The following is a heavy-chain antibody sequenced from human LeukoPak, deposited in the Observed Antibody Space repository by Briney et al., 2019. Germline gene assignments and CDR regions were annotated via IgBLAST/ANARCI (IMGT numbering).Heavy chain of an antibody. CDR1: GGTFSSYA. Sequence: GASVKVSCKASGGTFSSYAISWVRQAPGQGLEWMGWISAYNGNTNYAQKLQGRVTMTTDTSTSTAYMELRSLRSDDTAIYYCARAGAAAGIWRWFDPWGQGTLVTVSS. D-gene: IGHD6-13*01. CDR2: ISAYNGNT. V-gene: IGHV1-18*01. CDR3: ARAGAAAGIWRWFDP. J-gene: IGHJ5*02.